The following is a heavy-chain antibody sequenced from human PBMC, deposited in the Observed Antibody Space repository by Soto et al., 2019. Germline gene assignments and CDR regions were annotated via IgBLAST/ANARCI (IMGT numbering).Heavy chain of an antibody. CDR3: ARAVYGGDSGSWYLDL. D-gene: IGHD2-21*02. J-gene: IGHJ2*01. Sequence: QVQLVQSGPELKKPGASVNVSCKASGYTFTTYSIAWVRQVPGHGHEWMGWISAYNGNTNYIQRLQGRITMTRDTSTTTSHMQVRGLRPDDTAVYYCARAVYGGDSGSWYLDLWGRGTLVTVSS. CDR2: ISAYNGNT. CDR1: GYTFTTYS. V-gene: IGHV1-18*01.